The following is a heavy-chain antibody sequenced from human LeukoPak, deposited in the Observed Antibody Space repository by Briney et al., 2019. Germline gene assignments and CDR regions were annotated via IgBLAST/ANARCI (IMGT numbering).Heavy chain of an antibody. J-gene: IGHJ6*02. V-gene: IGHV1-8*01. CDR2: MDPSSGNT. CDR1: GYSFASYD. CDR3: ARVIRYYYGMDV. Sequence: ASLKVSCKASGYSFASYDINWVRQATGQGLEWMGWMDPSSGNTGYAQKFQGRVTMTRNTSMNTAYMELTSLTSEDTAVYYCARVIRYYYGMDVWGQGTTVTVSS.